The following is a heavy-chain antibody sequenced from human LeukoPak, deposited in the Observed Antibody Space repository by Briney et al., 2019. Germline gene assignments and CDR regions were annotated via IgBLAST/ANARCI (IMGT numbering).Heavy chain of an antibody. CDR2: INSDGSST. Sequence: GGSLRLSCAASGFTFSSHWMHWVRQDPGKGLVWVSRINSDGSSTTYADSVEGRFTISRDNAKKSLYLQMNSLRAEDTAVYYCARGPPLFDPWGQGTLVTVSS. J-gene: IGHJ5*02. V-gene: IGHV3-74*01. CDR1: GFTFSSHW. CDR3: ARGPPLFDP.